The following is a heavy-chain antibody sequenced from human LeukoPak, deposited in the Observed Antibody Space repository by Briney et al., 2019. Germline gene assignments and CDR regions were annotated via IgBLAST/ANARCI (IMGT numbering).Heavy chain of an antibody. CDR1: GYTFTDCS. CDR2: INPNSGGR. J-gene: IGHJ6*03. D-gene: IGHD6-19*01. V-gene: IGHV1-2*02. CDR3: ARNGHISAWSYYYYYVDV. Sequence: ASVKVSCKASGYTFTDCSMHWVRQAPGQGLEWMGWINPNSGGRKYAQKFQGRVTMTRDTSISTAYMELSGLGFDDTAVYYCARNGHISAWSYYYYYVDVWGIGTTVTVSS.